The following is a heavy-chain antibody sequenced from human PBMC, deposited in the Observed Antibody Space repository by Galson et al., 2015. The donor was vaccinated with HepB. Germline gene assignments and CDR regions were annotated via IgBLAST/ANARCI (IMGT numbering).Heavy chain of an antibody. CDR3: ARDRGELLWFGETDPDAFDI. V-gene: IGHV3-74*01. Sequence: SLRLSCAVSGFTFSSYRMHWVRQAPGKGLVWVSRIKSDGSSTSYADSVKGRFTISRDNAKNTLYLQMNSLRAEDTAVYYCARDRGELLWFGETDPDAFDIWGQGTMVTVSS. CDR2: IKSDGSST. D-gene: IGHD3-10*01. J-gene: IGHJ3*02. CDR1: GFTFSSYR.